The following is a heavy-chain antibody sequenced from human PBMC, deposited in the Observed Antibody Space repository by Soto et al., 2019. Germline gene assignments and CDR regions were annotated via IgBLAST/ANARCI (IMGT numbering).Heavy chain of an antibody. Sequence: GGSLRLSCAASGFTFSSYAMHWVRQAPGKGLEWVAVISYDGSNKYYADSVKGRFTISRDNSKNTLYLQMNSLRAEDTAVYYCAKSYEGFHYDSSGYYYASIGYWGQGTLVTVSS. CDR2: ISYDGSNK. CDR3: AKSYEGFHYDSSGYYYASIGY. V-gene: IGHV3-30*18. D-gene: IGHD3-22*01. J-gene: IGHJ4*02. CDR1: GFTFSSYA.